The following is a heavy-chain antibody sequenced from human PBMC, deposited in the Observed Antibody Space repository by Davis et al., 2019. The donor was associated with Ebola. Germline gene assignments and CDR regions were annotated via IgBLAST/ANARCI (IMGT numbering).Heavy chain of an antibody. CDR2: IHHSGST. D-gene: IGHD2-15*01. Sequence: SETLSLTCAVYGGSFSGYYWSWIRQPPGNGLEWIGEIHHSGSTNYNPSLKSRVTISVDTSKNQFSLKLSSVTAADTAVYYCARGVVYCSGGSCYGNWFDPWGQGTLVTVSS. J-gene: IGHJ5*02. V-gene: IGHV4-34*01. CDR1: GGSFSGYY. CDR3: ARGVVYCSGGSCYGNWFDP.